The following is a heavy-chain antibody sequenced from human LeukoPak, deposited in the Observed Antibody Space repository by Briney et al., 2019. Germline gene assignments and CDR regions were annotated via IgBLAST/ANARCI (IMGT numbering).Heavy chain of an antibody. V-gene: IGHV3-23*01. Sequence: GGSLRLACAASGAAFSKYGMKWVRHAAGAGLEYISGISRSGDITHYADSVKGRFTISRDNVKNTPYLQMNSLRAEDTALYYCATEGFYFWGPGTQVTVSS. CDR3: ATEGFYF. CDR1: GAAFSKYG. J-gene: IGHJ4*02. CDR2: ISRSGDIT.